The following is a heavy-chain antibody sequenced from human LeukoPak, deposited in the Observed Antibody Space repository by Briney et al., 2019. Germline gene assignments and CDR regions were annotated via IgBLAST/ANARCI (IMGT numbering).Heavy chain of an antibody. V-gene: IGHV4-59*01. CDR3: ARVPQWALDQ. CDR2: IHRSGST. Sequence: SETLPLTCTVSGDSIGTDYYTWIRQPPGQGLEWIGNIHRSGSTNYRSSLKSRVTMSMHTSSNQFFLRLISMTAADTAVYYCARVPQWALDQWGQGILVTVSS. CDR1: GDSIGTDY. J-gene: IGHJ4*02. D-gene: IGHD2-8*01.